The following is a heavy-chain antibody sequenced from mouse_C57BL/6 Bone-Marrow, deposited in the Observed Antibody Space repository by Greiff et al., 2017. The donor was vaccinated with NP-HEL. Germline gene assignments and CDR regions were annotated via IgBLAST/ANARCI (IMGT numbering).Heavy chain of an antibody. V-gene: IGHV5-9*01. CDR1: GFTFSSYT. CDR2: ISGGGGNT. D-gene: IGHD1-1*01. Sequence: EVHLVESGGGLVKPGGSLKLSCAASGFTFSSYTMSWVRQTPEKRLEWVATISGGGGNTYYPDSVKGRFTISRDNAKNTLYLQMSSLRSEDTALYYCASLYYYGSSYRYFDVWGTGTTVTVSS. J-gene: IGHJ1*03. CDR3: ASLYYYGSSYRYFDV.